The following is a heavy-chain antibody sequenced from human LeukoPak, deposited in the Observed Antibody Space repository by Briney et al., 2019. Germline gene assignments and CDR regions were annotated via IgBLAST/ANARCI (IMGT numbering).Heavy chain of an antibody. D-gene: IGHD4-17*01. CDR2: IKQDGSEK. V-gene: IGHV3-7*05. J-gene: IGHJ6*02. CDR1: GFTFSSYW. Sequence: GGSLRLSCAASGFTFSSYWMSWVRQAPGKGLEWVANIKQDGSEKYYVDSVKGRFTISRDNAKNSLYLQMNSLRAEDTTVYYCARGTDDYGDYYYGMDVWGQGTTVTVSS. CDR3: ARGTDDYGDYYYGMDV.